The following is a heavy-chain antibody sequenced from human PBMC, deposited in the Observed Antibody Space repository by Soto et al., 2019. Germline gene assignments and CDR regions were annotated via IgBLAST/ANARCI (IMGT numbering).Heavy chain of an antibody. CDR2: VKPNNGDT. Sequence: QVQLVQSGAELKKPGASVKVSCKASGYTFSNYDMNWVRQATGQGLEWIGWVKPNNGDTGYAQKFQSRVTLTTDISTTTASMEMTSLRSEDTAIYYCAKVSRKGSAIDFDYWGQGTLITVSS. CDR1: GYTFSNYD. CDR3: AKVSRKGSAIDFDY. D-gene: IGHD3-10*01. J-gene: IGHJ4*02. V-gene: IGHV1-8*01.